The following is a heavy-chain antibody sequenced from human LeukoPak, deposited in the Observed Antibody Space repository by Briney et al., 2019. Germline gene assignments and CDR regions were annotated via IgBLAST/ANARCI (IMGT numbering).Heavy chain of an antibody. D-gene: IGHD5-12*01. CDR3: AREYPMGGYDSNQFDY. CDR2: INPSGGST. CDR1: GYTFTSYY. V-gene: IGHV1-46*01. Sequence: ASVKVSCKASGYTFTSYYMHWVRQAPGQGLEWMGIINPSGGSTSYAQKFQGRVTMTRDTSTSTVYMELSSLRSEDTAVYYCAREYPMGGYDSNQFDYWGQGTLVTASS. J-gene: IGHJ4*02.